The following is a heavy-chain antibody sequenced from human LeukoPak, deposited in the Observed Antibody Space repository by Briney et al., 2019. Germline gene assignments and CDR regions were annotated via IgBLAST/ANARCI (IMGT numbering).Heavy chain of an antibody. CDR2: ISAYNGNT. V-gene: IGHV1-18*01. CDR3: ARVQMTTVEYYYCGMDV. J-gene: IGHJ6*02. Sequence: GASVKVSCKASGYTFTSYGISWVRQAPGQGLEWMGWISAYNGNTNYAQKLQGRVTMTTDTSTSTAYMELRSLRSDDTAVYYCARVQMTTVEYYYCGMDVWGQGTTVTVSS. CDR1: GYTFTSYG. D-gene: IGHD4-11*01.